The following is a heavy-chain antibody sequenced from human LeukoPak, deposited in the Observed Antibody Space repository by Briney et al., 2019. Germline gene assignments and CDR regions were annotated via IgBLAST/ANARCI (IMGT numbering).Heavy chain of an antibody. V-gene: IGHV4-4*07. CDR3: ARECSTSCYRGMDV. CDR2: IYTSGIT. CDR1: GGSISTYF. Sequence: PSETLSLTCSVSGGSISTYFWSWIRQPAGKGLEWIGRIYTSGITNYNPSLNNRVTMSVDTSKNQFSLKLSSVTAADTALYFCARECSTSCYRGMDVWGQGTRSPSP. J-gene: IGHJ6*02. D-gene: IGHD2-2*01.